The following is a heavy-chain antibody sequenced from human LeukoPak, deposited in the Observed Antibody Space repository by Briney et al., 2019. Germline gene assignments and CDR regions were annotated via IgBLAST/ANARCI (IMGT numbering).Heavy chain of an antibody. CDR1: GDSVSGNSAVA. CDR2: TYYRSKWNN. D-gene: IGHD2/OR15-2a*01. Sequence: SQTLSLTCVISGDSVSGNSAVAWNSLRQSPSRGLEWLGRTYYRSKWNNDYAVSVKSRITINPDTSKNQFSLHLNSVTPEDTAVYYCARGRNSGFDYWGQGTLVTVSS. V-gene: IGHV6-1*01. J-gene: IGHJ4*02. CDR3: ARGRNSGFDY.